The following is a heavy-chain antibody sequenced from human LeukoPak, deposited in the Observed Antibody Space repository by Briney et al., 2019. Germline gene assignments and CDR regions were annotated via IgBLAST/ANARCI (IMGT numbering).Heavy chain of an antibody. CDR1: GGSISSYY. V-gene: IGHV4-59*12. CDR2: IYYSGST. D-gene: IGHD3-16*01. Sequence: SETLSLTCTVSGGSISSYYWSWIRQPPGKGLEWIGYIYYSGSTNYNPSLKSRVTISVDTSKNQFSLKLRSVTAADTAVYYCARDGGTLDYWGREPWSPSPQ. J-gene: IGHJ4*02. CDR3: ARDGGTLDY.